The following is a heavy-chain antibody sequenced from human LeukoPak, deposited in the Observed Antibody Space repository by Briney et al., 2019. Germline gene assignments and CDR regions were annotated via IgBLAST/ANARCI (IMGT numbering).Heavy chain of an antibody. CDR2: IIPIFGTA. Sequence: ASVKVSCKASGGTFSSYAISWARQAPGQGLEWMGGIIPIFGTANYAQKFQGRVTITADESTSTAYMELSSLRSEDTAVYYCARGRRFSSPFDAFDIWGQGTMVTVSS. CDR1: GGTFSSYA. V-gene: IGHV1-69*13. CDR3: ARGRRFSSPFDAFDI. J-gene: IGHJ3*02. D-gene: IGHD3-3*01.